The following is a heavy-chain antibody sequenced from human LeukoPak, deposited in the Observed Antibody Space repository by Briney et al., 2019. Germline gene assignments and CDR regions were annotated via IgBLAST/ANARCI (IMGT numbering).Heavy chain of an antibody. CDR3: AKWGDYDILTGYYDSDY. CDR2: VGGRDGGT. CDR1: GFIFSNYA. V-gene: IGHV3-23*01. D-gene: IGHD3-9*01. J-gene: IGHJ4*01. Sequence: AGASLRLFCAACGFIFSNYAMRWVRQAPGKGREWVSAVGGRDGGTYYADSVKGRFTVSRDDPKNTLYLQMNTLRVEDTAVYYCAKWGDYDILTGYYDSDYWGHGTLVTVSS.